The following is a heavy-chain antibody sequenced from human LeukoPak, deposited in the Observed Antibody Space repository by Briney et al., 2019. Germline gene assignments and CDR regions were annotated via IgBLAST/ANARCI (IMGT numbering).Heavy chain of an antibody. CDR3: ARGRVDWNYYFDY. Sequence: SVKVSCKASGYTFTSYGISWVRQAPGQGLEWMGWINPIFGTANYAQKFQGRVTITADKSTSTAYMELSSLRSEDTAVYYCARGRVDWNYYFDYWGQGTLVTVSS. CDR1: GYTFTSYG. J-gene: IGHJ4*02. D-gene: IGHD1-7*01. V-gene: IGHV1-69*06. CDR2: INPIFGTA.